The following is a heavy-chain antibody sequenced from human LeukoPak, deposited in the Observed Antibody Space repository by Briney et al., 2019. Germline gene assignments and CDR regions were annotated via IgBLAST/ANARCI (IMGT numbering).Heavy chain of an antibody. CDR3: ARGYCSSTSCPFDY. CDR2: IIPIFGTA. Sequence: GASVKVSCKASGGTFSSYAISWVRQAPGQGLEWMGGIIPIFGTANYAQKFQGRVTITAYESTSTAYMELSSLRSEDTAVYYCARGYCSSTSCPFDYWGQGALVTVSS. J-gene: IGHJ4*02. D-gene: IGHD2-2*01. CDR1: GGTFSSYA. V-gene: IGHV1-69*13.